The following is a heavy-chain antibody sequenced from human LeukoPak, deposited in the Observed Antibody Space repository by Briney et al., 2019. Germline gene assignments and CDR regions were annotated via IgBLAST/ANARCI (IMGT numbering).Heavy chain of an antibody. Sequence: GGSLRLSCAASGFTFSDYYMSWIRQAPGKGLECISYISSSGTTISYADSVKGRFTISRDNAKNSLYLQMNSLRAEDTAVYYCAELGITMIGGVWGKGTTVTISS. D-gene: IGHD3-10*02. V-gene: IGHV3-11*04. CDR3: AELGITMIGGV. CDR1: GFTFSDYY. J-gene: IGHJ6*04. CDR2: ISSSGTTI.